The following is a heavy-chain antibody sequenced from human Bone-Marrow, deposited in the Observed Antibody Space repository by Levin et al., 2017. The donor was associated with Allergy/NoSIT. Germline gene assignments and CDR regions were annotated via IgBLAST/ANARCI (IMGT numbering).Heavy chain of an antibody. V-gene: IGHV7-4-1*02. J-gene: IGHJ3*02. CDR3: ARGLGLHRASGYYDFWSGYQTDAFDI. CDR1: GYTFTSYA. Sequence: ASVKVSCKASGYTFTSYAMNWVRQAPGQGLEWMGWINTNTGNPTYAQGFTGRFVFSLDTSVSTAYLQISSLKAEDTAVYYCARGLGLHRASGYYDFWSGYQTDAFDIWGQGTMVTVSS. CDR2: INTNTGNP. D-gene: IGHD3-3*01.